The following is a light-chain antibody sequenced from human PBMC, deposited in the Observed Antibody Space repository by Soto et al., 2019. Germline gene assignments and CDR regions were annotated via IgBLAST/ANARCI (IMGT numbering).Light chain of an antibody. J-gene: IGKJ5*01. Sequence: EIVLTQSPGTLSLFPGERATLSCRASQSRTTRYLARDQQKPGQAPRLLIYGASSRATGIPNPFSGGGSGTDFTLTISRLEPEDFALYHCQQYCSSPTFGQGTRLAIK. CDR1: QSRTTRY. CDR3: QQYCSSPT. CDR2: GAS. V-gene: IGKV3-20*01.